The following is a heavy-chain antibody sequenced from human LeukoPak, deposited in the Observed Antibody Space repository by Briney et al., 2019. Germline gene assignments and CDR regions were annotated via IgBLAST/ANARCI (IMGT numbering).Heavy chain of an antibody. V-gene: IGHV1-18*01. D-gene: IGHD3-16*02. Sequence: ASVKVSCKASGYTFTSYGISWVRQAPGQGLEWMGWISAYNGNTNYAQKLQGRVTMTTDTSTSTAYMELRSLRSDDTAAYYCARRVYDYVWGSYRADDYWGQGTLVTVSS. J-gene: IGHJ4*02. CDR3: ARRVYDYVWGSYRADDY. CDR1: GYTFTSYG. CDR2: ISAYNGNT.